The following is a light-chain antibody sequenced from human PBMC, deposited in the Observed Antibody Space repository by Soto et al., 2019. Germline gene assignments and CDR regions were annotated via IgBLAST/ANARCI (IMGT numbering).Light chain of an antibody. CDR1: SSDVGGYNY. V-gene: IGLV2-14*03. Sequence: QSVLTQPAPVSGSPGQSITVSCTGTSSDVGGYNYVSWYQQHPGRAPKLMIYDVTDRPSGVSNRFSGSKSGNTASLTISGLQPEDEAAYYCSSYTSTNTLVFGGGTKLTVL. CDR2: DVT. CDR3: SSYTSTNTLV. J-gene: IGLJ3*02.